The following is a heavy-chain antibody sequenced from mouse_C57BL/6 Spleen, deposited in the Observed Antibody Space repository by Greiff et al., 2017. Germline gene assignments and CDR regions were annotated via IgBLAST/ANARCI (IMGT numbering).Heavy chain of an antibody. D-gene: IGHD2-2*01. CDR3: VRDLYGCGYAMDY. J-gene: IGHJ4*01. V-gene: IGHV14-3*01. CDR1: GFNIKNTY. Sequence: EVQLQQSVAELVRPGASVKLSCTASGFNIKNTYMHWVKQRPEHGLEWIGRIDPANGNTKYASKFQGKATIPADTSSNTAYLQLSSLTSKDTAIYYCVRDLYGCGYAMDYWGQGTSVTVSS. CDR2: IDPANGNT.